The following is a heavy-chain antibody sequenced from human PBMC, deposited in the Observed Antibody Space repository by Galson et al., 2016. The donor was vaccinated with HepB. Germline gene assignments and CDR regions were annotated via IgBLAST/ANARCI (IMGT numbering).Heavy chain of an antibody. J-gene: IGHJ4*02. CDR2: ISYDGRNE. CDR1: GFTFSSYA. V-gene: IGHV3-30*04. Sequence: SLRLSCAASGFTFSSYAMHWVRQAPGKGLEWVALISYDGRNEYYADSVKGRFTISRDNSKNTLYLQMNSLRAEDAAVYFCARGVVVWGGEYFDYWGQGTPVTVSS. CDR3: ARGVVVWGGEYFDY. D-gene: IGHD3-16*01.